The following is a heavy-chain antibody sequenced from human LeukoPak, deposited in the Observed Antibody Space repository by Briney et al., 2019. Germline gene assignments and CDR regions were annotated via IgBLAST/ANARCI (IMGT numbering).Heavy chain of an antibody. V-gene: IGHV3-7*01. CDR3: ASHWNYVRGYGMDV. CDR2: IKQDGSEK. Sequence: PGGSLRLSCAASGFTFSSYWMSWVRQTPGKGLEWVANIKQDGSEKHYVDSVKGRFTISRDNAKNSLYLQMSSLRAEDTAVYYCASHWNYVRGYGMDVWGQGTTVTVSS. J-gene: IGHJ6*02. CDR1: GFTFSSYW. D-gene: IGHD1-7*01.